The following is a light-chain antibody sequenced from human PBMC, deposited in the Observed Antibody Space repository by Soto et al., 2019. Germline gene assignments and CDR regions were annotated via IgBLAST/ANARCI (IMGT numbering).Light chain of an antibody. CDR3: QQHYYTPRT. CDR2: TAS. J-gene: IGKJ1*01. V-gene: IGKV1-39*01. Sequence: DIQMTQSPSSLSAAVGDRVTITCRTSQPISDYLNWYHQKPGKAPTLLIYTASNLQSGVPSRFNGSGSGTHFTLTISSLQPEDFATYYCQQHYYTPRTFGQGTKVEI. CDR1: QPISDY.